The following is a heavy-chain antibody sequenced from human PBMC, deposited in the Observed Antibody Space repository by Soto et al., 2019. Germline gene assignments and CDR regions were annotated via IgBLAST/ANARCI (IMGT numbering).Heavy chain of an antibody. CDR2: INPNSGGT. V-gene: IGHV1-2*04. CDR3: ARGMSITGTFDWFDP. J-gene: IGHJ5*02. CDR1: GYTFTGYY. D-gene: IGHD1-7*01. Sequence: QVQLVQSVAEVKKPGASVKVSCKASGYTFTGYYMHWVRQAPGQGLEWMGWINPNSGGTNYAQKFQGWVTMTRDTCISTAYMELSRLRSDDTAVYYCARGMSITGTFDWFDPWGQGTLVTVSS.